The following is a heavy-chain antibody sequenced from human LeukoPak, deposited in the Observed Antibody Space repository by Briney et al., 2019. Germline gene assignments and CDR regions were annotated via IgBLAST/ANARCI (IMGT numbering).Heavy chain of an antibody. CDR2: ISSSSSYI. CDR1: GFTFSAYS. CDR3: ARPLKTTVTTIGY. D-gene: IGHD4-17*01. J-gene: IGHJ4*02. Sequence: GGSLRLSCAASGFTFSAYSMNRVRQAPGKGLEWVSSISSSSSYIYYADSVKGRFTISRDNAKNSLYLQMNSLRAEDTAVYYCARPLKTTVTTIGYWGQGTLATVSS. V-gene: IGHV3-21*01.